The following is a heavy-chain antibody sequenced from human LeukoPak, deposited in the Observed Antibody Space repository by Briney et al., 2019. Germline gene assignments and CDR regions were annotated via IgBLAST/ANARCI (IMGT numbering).Heavy chain of an antibody. D-gene: IGHD3-22*01. CDR2: ISGSGGST. CDR3: AKDLSYRLYYYDSSGYSVR. Sequence: GGSLRLSCLVSGFTFTAHYMAWVRQAPGKGLEWVSAISGSGGSTYYADSVKGRFTISRDNSKNTLYLQMNSLRAEDTAVYYCAKDLSYRLYYYDSSGYSVRWGQGTLVTVSS. CDR1: GFTFTAHY. J-gene: IGHJ4*02. V-gene: IGHV3-23*01.